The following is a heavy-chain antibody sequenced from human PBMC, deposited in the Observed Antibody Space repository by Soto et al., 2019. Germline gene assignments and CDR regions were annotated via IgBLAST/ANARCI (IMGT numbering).Heavy chain of an antibody. CDR2: ISAYNGNT. D-gene: IGHD3-10*02. CDR1: GYTFTSYG. Sequence: ASVKVSCKASGYTFTSYGISWVRQAPGQGLEGMGWISAYNGNTNYAQKLQGRVTMTTDTSTSTAYMELRCLRSDDTAVYYCASHSPYYYDRPSDAFDIWGQGKLVTVSS. CDR3: ASHSPYYYDRPSDAFDI. V-gene: IGHV1-18*04. J-gene: IGHJ3*02.